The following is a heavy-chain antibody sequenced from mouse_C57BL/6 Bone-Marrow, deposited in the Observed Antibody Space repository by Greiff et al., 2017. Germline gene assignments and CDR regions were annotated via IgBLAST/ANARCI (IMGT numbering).Heavy chain of an antibody. Sequence: QVQLQQPGAELVKPGASVKLSCKASGYTFTSYWMHWVKQRPGQGLEWIGMIHPNSGSTNYNEKFKSKATLTVDKSSSTAYMQLSSLTSEDSAVYYCARSGYDYDAGPCFGYWGQGTTLAVSS. D-gene: IGHD2-4*01. V-gene: IGHV1-64*01. CDR2: IHPNSGST. CDR1: GYTFTSYW. CDR3: ARSGYDYDAGPCFGY. J-gene: IGHJ2*01.